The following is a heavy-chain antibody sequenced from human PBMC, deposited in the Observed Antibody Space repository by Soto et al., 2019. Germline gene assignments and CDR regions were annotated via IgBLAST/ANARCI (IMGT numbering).Heavy chain of an antibody. CDR2: IYHSGSI. V-gene: IGHV4-4*02. J-gene: IGHJ4*02. CDR3: XXXXXXXXXXXXXY. Sequence: QVQLQESGPGLVKPSETLSLTCAVSGDSISGSNWWSWVRQTPGKGLEWIGKIYHSGSIKYNPSLKSRVTXXVXNXXNQFSLKMSSVTAAXXXXXXXXXXXXXXXXXXXXYXGQGILVTVSS. CDR1: GDSISGSNW.